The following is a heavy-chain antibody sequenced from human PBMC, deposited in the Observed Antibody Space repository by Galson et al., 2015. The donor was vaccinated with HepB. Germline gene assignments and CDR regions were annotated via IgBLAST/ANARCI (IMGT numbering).Heavy chain of an antibody. Sequence: SLRLSCAASGFTFSSYSMNWVRQAPGKGLEWVSSISSSSSYIYYADSVKGRFTISRDNAKNSLYLQMNSLRAEDTAVYYCARDGYCSSTSCRFHGGGYYYYYGMDVWGQGTTVTVSS. CDR3: ARDGYCSSTSCRFHGGGYYYYYGMDV. CDR1: GFTFSSYS. D-gene: IGHD2-2*03. J-gene: IGHJ6*02. V-gene: IGHV3-21*01. CDR2: ISSSSSYI.